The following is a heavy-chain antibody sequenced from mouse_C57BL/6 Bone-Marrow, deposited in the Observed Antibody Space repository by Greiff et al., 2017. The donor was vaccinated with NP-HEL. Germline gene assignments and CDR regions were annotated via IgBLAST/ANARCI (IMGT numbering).Heavy chain of an antibody. CDR1: GYSITSGYY. CDR3: ARRLGFGSDYFDY. D-gene: IGHD3-2*02. CDR2: LSYDGSN. V-gene: IGHV3-6*01. Sequence: EVQLQESGPGLVKPSPSLSLTCSVTGYSITSGYYWNLIRQLPGNKLEWMGYLSYDGSNNYNPSLKNRISITRDTSTNQFLLKLNSVTTEDTAAYYCARRLGFGSDYFDYWGQGTTLTVSS. J-gene: IGHJ2*01.